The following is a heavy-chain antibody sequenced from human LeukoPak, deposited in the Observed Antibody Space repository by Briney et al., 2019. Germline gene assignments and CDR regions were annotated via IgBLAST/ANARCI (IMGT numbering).Heavy chain of an antibody. V-gene: IGHV3-15*01. Sequence: PGGSLRLSCAASGFTFSNAWMSWVRQAPGKGLEWVGRIKSKTDGGTTDYAAPVKGRFTISRDDSKNTLYLQMNSLKTEDTAVYYCTTADYDSSGYYRDYWGQGTLVTVSS. CDR2: IKSKTDGGTT. D-gene: IGHD3-22*01. CDR3: TTADYDSSGYYRDY. CDR1: GFTFSNAW. J-gene: IGHJ4*02.